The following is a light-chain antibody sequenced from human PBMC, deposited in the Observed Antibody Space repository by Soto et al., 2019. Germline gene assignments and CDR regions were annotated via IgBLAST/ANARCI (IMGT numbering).Light chain of an antibody. Sequence: QSVLTQPPSASGSPGQSVTISCTGTSSDVGGSNYVSWYQQYPGKAPKLMIYEVSKRPSGVPDRFSGSKSGNTASLTVSGLQAEDEADYYCSSYVGSNNLVFGGGTKLTV. CDR3: SSYVGSNNLV. CDR2: EVS. J-gene: IGLJ2*01. CDR1: SSDVGGSNY. V-gene: IGLV2-8*01.